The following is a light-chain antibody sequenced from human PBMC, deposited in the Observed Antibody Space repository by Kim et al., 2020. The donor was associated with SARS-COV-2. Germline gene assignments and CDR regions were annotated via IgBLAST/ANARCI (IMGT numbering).Light chain of an antibody. CDR1: KFGDKS. J-gene: IGLJ2*01. V-gene: IGLV3-1*01. Sequence: SYELTQPPSVSVAPGQTASITCSGDKFGDKSDRWYQQKPGQSPVLVIYQDSGRPSGIPERFSGSNSGNTATLTISGIQAMDEADYYCQAWDSGTVVFGG. CDR3: QAWDSGTVV. CDR2: QDS.